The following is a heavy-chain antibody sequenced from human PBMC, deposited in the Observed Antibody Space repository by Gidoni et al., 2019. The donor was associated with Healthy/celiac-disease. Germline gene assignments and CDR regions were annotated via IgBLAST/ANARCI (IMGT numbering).Heavy chain of an antibody. V-gene: IGHV3-9*01. Sequence: EVPLVESGGGLVQPGRSLRLSCAASGFTFDDYAMHWVRQAPGKGLEVVSCIRWNSGSIGYADSVKGRFTISRDNAKNSLYLQMNSLRAEDTALYYCAKDMGAFLAAAGTIPYYGMDVWGQGTTVTVSS. CDR2: IRWNSGSI. J-gene: IGHJ6*02. D-gene: IGHD6-13*01. CDR3: AKDMGAFLAAAGTIPYYGMDV. CDR1: GFTFDDYA.